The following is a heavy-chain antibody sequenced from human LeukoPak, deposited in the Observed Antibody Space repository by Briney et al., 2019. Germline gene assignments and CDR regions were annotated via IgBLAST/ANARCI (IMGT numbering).Heavy chain of an antibody. D-gene: IGHD6-19*01. CDR1: GYTFTGYY. Sequence: GASVKVSCKASGYTFTGYYMHRVRQAPGQGLEWMGWINPNSGGTNYAQKFQGRVTMTRDTSISTAYMELSRLRSDDTAVYYCARLSSGWYDAFDIWGQGTMVTVSS. J-gene: IGHJ3*02. CDR2: INPNSGGT. V-gene: IGHV1-2*02. CDR3: ARLSSGWYDAFDI.